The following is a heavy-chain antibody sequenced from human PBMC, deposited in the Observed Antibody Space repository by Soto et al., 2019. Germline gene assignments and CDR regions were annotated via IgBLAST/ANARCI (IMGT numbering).Heavy chain of an antibody. V-gene: IGHV1-69*01. Sequence: QVQLVQSGAEVKKPGSSVKVSCKASGGTFSSYAISWLRQAPGQGLEWMRGIIPIFGTANYEQKSQGGVRITVDESTSTAYMELSSLRSEDTAGYYCARGHRVGAMDSGYYFDYWGQGTLVTVSS. J-gene: IGHJ4*02. CDR2: IIPIFGTA. CDR3: ARGHRVGAMDSGYYFDY. D-gene: IGHD1-26*01. CDR1: GGTFSSYA.